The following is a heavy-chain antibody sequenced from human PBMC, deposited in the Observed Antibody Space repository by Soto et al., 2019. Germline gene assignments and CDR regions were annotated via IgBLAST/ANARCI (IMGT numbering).Heavy chain of an antibody. CDR3: SLLFQYYDYYYYMDV. D-gene: IGHD2-21*02. J-gene: IGHJ6*03. CDR2: IKSKTDGGTT. CDR1: GFTFSNAW. V-gene: IGHV3-15*01. Sequence: GGSLRLSCAASGFTFSNAWMSWVRQAPGKGLEWVGRIKSKTDGGTTDYAAPVKGRFTISRDDSKNTLYLQMNSLKTEDTAAYYCSLLFQYYDYYYYMDVWGKGTTVTVSS.